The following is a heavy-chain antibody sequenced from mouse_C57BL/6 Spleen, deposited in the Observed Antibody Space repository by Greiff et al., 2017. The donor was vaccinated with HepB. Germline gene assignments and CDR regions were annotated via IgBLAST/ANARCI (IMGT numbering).Heavy chain of an antibody. D-gene: IGHD1-1*01. Sequence: QVQLQQPGAELVKPGASVKVSCKASGYTFTSYWMHWVKQRPGQGLEWIGRIHPSDSDTNYNQKFKGKATLTVGKSSSTAYMQLSSLTSEDAAVYYWAIEGITTVPYFDYWGQGTTLTVSS. V-gene: IGHV1-74*01. CDR1: GYTFTSYW. CDR2: IHPSDSDT. J-gene: IGHJ2*01. CDR3: AIEGITTVPYFDY.